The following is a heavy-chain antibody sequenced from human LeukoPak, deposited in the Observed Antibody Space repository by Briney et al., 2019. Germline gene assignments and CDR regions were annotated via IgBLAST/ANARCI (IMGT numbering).Heavy chain of an antibody. V-gene: IGHV3-21*01. D-gene: IGHD1-26*01. J-gene: IGHJ6*03. Sequence: GGSLRLSCSASGFIFSTYNMNWVRQAPGKALEWVSSITSSSSHTYYADSVKGRYTISRDNAKNSLYLQMYSLRAEDTAVYYCARDPYSGGYGAYYYYYMDVWGKGTTVTISS. CDR3: ARDPYSGGYGAYYYYYMDV. CDR2: ITSSSSHT. CDR1: GFIFSTYN.